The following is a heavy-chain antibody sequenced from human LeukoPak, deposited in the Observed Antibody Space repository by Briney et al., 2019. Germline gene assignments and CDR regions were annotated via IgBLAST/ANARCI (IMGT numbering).Heavy chain of an antibody. CDR2: IYTSGST. CDR1: GGSISSGSYY. D-gene: IGHD3-9*01. CDR3: ARETSAFDI. Sequence: SETLSLTCTVSGGSISSGSYYWSWIRQPAGKGLEWIGRIYTSGSTNYNPSLKSRVTISVDTSKNQFSLKLSSVTAADTAVYHCARETSAFDIWGQGTLVTVSS. J-gene: IGHJ4*02. V-gene: IGHV4-61*02.